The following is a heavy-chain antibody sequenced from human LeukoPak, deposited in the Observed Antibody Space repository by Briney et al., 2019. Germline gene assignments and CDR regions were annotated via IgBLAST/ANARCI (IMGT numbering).Heavy chain of an antibody. Sequence: SVKVSCKASGGTVSSYVISRVRQAPGQGLEWMGGVLPIFGTAIYAQKWQGRVTITADESTSTAYMELKSLRSEDTAIYYCARESTYDAFDIWGQGTMVTVSS. J-gene: IGHJ3*02. CDR3: ARESTYDAFDI. CDR2: VLPIFGTA. V-gene: IGHV1-69*01. CDR1: GGTVSSYV.